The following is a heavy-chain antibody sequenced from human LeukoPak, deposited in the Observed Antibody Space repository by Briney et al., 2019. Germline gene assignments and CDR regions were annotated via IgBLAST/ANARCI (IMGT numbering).Heavy chain of an antibody. V-gene: IGHV4-61*02. CDR2: IYTSGST. CDR3: ARDFYDREAHDAFDI. J-gene: IGHJ3*02. D-gene: IGHD3-22*01. Sequence: PSQTLSLTCTVSGGSISSGSYYWSWIRQPAGKGLECIGRIYTSGSTNYNPSLKSRVTISVDKSKNQFSLKLSSVTATDTAVYYCARDFYDREAHDAFDIWGQGTMVTVSS. CDR1: GGSISSGSYY.